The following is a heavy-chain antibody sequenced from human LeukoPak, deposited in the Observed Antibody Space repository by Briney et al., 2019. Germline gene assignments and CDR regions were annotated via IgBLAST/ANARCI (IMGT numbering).Heavy chain of an antibody. CDR3: ASQFSCTWYSLHFYYYMDV. Sequence: SETLSLTCSVSSGSISSRSHYWGWIRQSPEKGLEWIGRIYHSGTTYHNPSLKSRVTISVDTSMNQFSLNLSGVTAADTAVYYCASQFSCTWYSLHFYYYMDVWGKGTTVTVSS. J-gene: IGHJ6*03. V-gene: IGHV4-39*01. D-gene: IGHD6-13*01. CDR1: SGSISSRSHY. CDR2: IYHSGTT.